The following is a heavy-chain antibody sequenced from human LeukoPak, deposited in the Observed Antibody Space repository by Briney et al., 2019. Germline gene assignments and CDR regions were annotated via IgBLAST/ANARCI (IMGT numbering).Heavy chain of an antibody. V-gene: IGHV4-4*02. J-gene: IGHJ4*02. D-gene: IGHD3-10*01. CDR3: ARVIRGVISTHFDY. CDR2: IYHSGST. Sequence: SETLSLTCAVSGGSISSSNWWSWVRQPPGKGLEWIGEIYHSGSTNYNPSLKSRVTISVDKSKNQFSLKLSSVTAADTAVYYCARVIRGVISTHFDYWGQGTLVTVSS. CDR1: GGSISSSNW.